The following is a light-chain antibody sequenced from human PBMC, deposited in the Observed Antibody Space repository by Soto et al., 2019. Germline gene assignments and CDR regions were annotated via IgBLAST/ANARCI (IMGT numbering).Light chain of an antibody. CDR1: SSDVGGYNY. CDR2: DVS. J-gene: IGLJ1*01. V-gene: IGLV2-14*01. Sequence: QSVLTQPASVSGSPGQSITISCTGTSSDVGGYNYVSWYQQYPGKVPKLMIYDVSNRPSGISNRFSGSKSGNTASLTISGLQAEDKADYYCSSYTRSSTPVFGTGTKVPVL. CDR3: SSYTRSSTPV.